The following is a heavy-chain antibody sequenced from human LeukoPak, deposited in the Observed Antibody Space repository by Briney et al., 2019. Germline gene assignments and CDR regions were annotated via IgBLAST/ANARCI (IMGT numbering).Heavy chain of an antibody. Sequence: SETLSLTCAVYGGSISGYYWSWIRQPPGKGLEWIGEIHHSGSTNYNPSLKSRVAISVDTSKNQFSLKLSSVTAADTAVYYCASPPTLWGQRTLVTVSS. CDR1: GGSISGYY. J-gene: IGHJ4*02. V-gene: IGHV4-34*01. CDR2: IHHSGST. CDR3: ASPPTL.